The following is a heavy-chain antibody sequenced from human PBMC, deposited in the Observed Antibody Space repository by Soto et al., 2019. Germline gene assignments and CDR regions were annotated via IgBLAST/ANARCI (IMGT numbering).Heavy chain of an antibody. J-gene: IGHJ3*02. Sequence: QVQLQESGPGLVKPSETLSLTCTVSGGSISSYYWSWIRQPPGKGLEWIGYIYYSGSTNYNPSLKSRVIISVDTSKNQFSLKLSSVTAADTAVYYCARSVSARDAFDIWGQGTMVTVSS. V-gene: IGHV4-59*01. CDR3: ARSVSARDAFDI. CDR2: IYYSGST. D-gene: IGHD2-8*01. CDR1: GGSISSYY.